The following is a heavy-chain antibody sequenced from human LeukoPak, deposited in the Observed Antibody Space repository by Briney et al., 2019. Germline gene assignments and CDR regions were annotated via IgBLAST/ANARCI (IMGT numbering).Heavy chain of an antibody. Sequence: PSETLSLTCTVSGGSISSYYWSWIRQPPGKGLEWIGYIYYSGSTNYNPSLKSRVTISVDTSKSQFSLRLRSVTAADTAVYYCARGLGYCSNGVCYTFAYWGQGTLVTVSS. CDR1: GGSISSYY. CDR2: IYYSGST. CDR3: ARGLGYCSNGVCYTFAY. D-gene: IGHD2-8*01. V-gene: IGHV4-59*08. J-gene: IGHJ4*02.